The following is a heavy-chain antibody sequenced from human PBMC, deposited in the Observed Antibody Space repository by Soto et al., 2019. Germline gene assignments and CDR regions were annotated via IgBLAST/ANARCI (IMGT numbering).Heavy chain of an antibody. CDR2: INHSGST. V-gene: IGHV4-34*01. CDR3: ARCHYYYYYMDV. J-gene: IGHJ6*03. CDR1: GGSFGCYY. Sequence: PSETLSLTCAVYGGSFGCYYWSWIRQPPGKGLEWIGEINHSGSTNYNPSLKSRVTISVDTSKNQFSLKLSSVTAADTAVYYCARCHYYYYYMDVWGKGTTVTVSS.